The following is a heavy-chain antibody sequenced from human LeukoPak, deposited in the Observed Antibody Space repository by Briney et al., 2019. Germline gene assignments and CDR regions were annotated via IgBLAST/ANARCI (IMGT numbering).Heavy chain of an antibody. CDR3: AGVSGSAISSRSLLY. CDR1: GYPFTNYG. Sequence: GASVKVSCKASGYPFTNYGINWVRQVPGQGLEWLGQINPYNDNTNYPQRLRGRVTMTTDTSTSTSFMELRSLTSSDTAIYYCAGVSGSAISSRSLLYWGQGTLVTVSS. V-gene: IGHV1-18*01. CDR2: INPYNDNT. J-gene: IGHJ4*02. D-gene: IGHD6-13*01.